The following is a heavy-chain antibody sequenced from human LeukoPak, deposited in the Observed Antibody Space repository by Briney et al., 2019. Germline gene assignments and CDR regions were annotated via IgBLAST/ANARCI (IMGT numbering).Heavy chain of an antibody. CDR2: IKQDGSEK. V-gene: IGHV3-7*01. CDR3: ARASAVAGTRDY. J-gene: IGHJ4*02. D-gene: IGHD6-19*01. CDR1: GFTFSTYW. Sequence: GGSLRLSCATSGFTFSTYWMSWVRQAPGKGLEWVANIKQDGSEKYYVDSVKGRFTISRDNAKNSLYLQMNSLRVEDTAVYYCARASAVAGTRDYWGQGTLVTVSS.